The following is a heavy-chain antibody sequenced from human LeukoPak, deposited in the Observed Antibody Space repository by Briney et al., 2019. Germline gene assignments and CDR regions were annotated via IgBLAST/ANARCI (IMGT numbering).Heavy chain of an antibody. D-gene: IGHD1-26*01. CDR1: RFTFSSYG. V-gene: IGHV3-30*02. J-gene: IGHJ4*02. Sequence: SGGSLRLSCAASRFTFSSYGMHWVRQAPGKGLEWVAFIRYDGSNKYYADSVKGRFTISRDNSKNTLYLQMNSLRAEDTAVYYCAKSRVGAAYFDYWGQGTLVTVSS. CDR2: IRYDGSNK. CDR3: AKSRVGAAYFDY.